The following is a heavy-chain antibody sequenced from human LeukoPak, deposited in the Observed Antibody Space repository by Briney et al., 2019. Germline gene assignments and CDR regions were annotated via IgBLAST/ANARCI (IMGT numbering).Heavy chain of an antibody. Sequence: GGSLRLSCAASGFTFSSYAMSWVRQAPGKGLEWVSAISGSGGSTYYADSVKGRFTISRDNSKNTLYLQMNSLRAEDTAVYYCAKERGWYVTTSACFDYWGQGTLVTVSS. CDR1: GFTFSSYA. J-gene: IGHJ4*02. D-gene: IGHD6-19*01. CDR2: ISGSGGST. CDR3: AKERGWYVTTSACFDY. V-gene: IGHV3-23*01.